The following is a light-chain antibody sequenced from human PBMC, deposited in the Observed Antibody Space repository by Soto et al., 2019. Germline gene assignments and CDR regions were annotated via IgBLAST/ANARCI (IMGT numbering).Light chain of an antibody. J-gene: IGKJ3*01. CDR1: QDISNY. V-gene: IGKV1-33*01. CDR3: QQYDNLRPLFT. Sequence: DIQMTQSPSSLSASVGDRVTITCQASQDISNYLSWYQQKPGKAPKLLIYDASNLETGVPSRFXASGSGTDFTFTISSLQPEDIATYYCQQYDNLRPLFTFGPGTKVDIK. CDR2: DAS.